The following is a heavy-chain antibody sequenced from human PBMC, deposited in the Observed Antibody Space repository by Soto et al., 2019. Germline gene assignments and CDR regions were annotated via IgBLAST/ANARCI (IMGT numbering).Heavy chain of an antibody. CDR2: IYYSGST. V-gene: IGHV4-30-4*01. CDR1: GGSISSGDYY. Sequence: QVQLQESGPGLVKPSQTLSLTCTVSGGSISSGDYYWSWIRQPPGKGLEWIGYIYYSGSTYYNPSLTSRVTISVATSKNQFSLKLRSVTAADTAVYYCARDTYGSSTSCYEVDWFDPWGQGTLVTVSS. J-gene: IGHJ5*02. CDR3: ARDTYGSSTSCYEVDWFDP. D-gene: IGHD2-2*01.